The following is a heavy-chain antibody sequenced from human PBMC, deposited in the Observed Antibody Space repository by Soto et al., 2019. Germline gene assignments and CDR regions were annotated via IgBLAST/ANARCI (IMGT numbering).Heavy chain of an antibody. J-gene: IGHJ4*02. Sequence: QVLLVESGGGVVQPGRSLRLSCAGSGFTISNYGLHWVRQAPGKGLDWVSFISFDGSHKYYADSVKGRFTISRDNSNNMLYLQMDSLTTEDTAVYYCAKDGAPRYRRRSSCHPAGAYWGQGTLVTVSS. CDR2: ISFDGSHK. V-gene: IGHV3-30*18. CDR3: AKDGAPRYRRRSSCHPAGAY. CDR1: GFTISNYG. D-gene: IGHD2-15*01.